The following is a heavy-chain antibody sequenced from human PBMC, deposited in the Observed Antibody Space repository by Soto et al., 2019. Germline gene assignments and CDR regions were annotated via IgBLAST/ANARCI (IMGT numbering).Heavy chain of an antibody. J-gene: IGHJ4*02. D-gene: IGHD3-22*01. V-gene: IGHV4-30-4*01. CDR3: AGTYYYDSSGYYYVDY. Sequence: QVQLQESGPGLVKPSQTLSLTCTVSGGSISSGDYYWRWIRQPPGKGLEWIGYIYYSGSTYYNPSLKSRVTISVDTSKNQFSLKLSSVTAADTAVYYCAGTYYYDSSGYYYVDYWGQGTLVTVSS. CDR1: GGSISSGDYY. CDR2: IYYSGST.